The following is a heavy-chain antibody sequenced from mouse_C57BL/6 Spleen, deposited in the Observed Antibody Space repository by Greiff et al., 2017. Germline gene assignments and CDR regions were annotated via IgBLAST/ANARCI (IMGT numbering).Heavy chain of an antibody. J-gene: IGHJ1*03. CDR3: ARSPYYSNYGYFDV. V-gene: IGHV1-54*01. CDR1: GYAFTNYL. CDR2: INPGSGGT. Sequence: VQLKESGAELVRPGTSVKVSCKASGYAFTNYLIEWVKQRPGQGLEWIGVINPGSGGTNYNEKFKGKATLTADKSSSTAYMQLSSLTSEDSAVYFCARSPYYSNYGYFDVWGTGTTVTVSS. D-gene: IGHD2-5*01.